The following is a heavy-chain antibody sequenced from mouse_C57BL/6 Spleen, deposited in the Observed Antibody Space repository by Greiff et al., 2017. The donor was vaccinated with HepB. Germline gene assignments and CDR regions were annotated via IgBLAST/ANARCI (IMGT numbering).Heavy chain of an antibody. CDR1: GYTFTSYW. J-gene: IGHJ2*01. CDR2: IDPSDSET. CDR3: ARGGNPYYFDY. D-gene: IGHD2-1*01. Sequence: VKLQQPGAELVRPGSSVKLSCKASGYTFTSYWMHWVKQRPIQGLEWIGNIDPSDSETHYNQKFKDKATLTVDKSSSTAYMQLSSLTSEDSAVYYCARGGNPYYFDYWGQGTTLTVSS. V-gene: IGHV1-52*01.